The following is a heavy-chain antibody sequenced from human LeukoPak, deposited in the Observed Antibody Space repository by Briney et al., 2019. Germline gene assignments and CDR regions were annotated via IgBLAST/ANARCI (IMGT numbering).Heavy chain of an antibody. V-gene: IGHV4-39*01. CDR3: ATRNLFTRGDDY. J-gene: IGHJ4*02. CDR2: FYYSGKT. D-gene: IGHD3-16*01. CDR1: GGSITSDKFY. Sequence: SETLSLTCTVSGGSITSDKFYWGWIRQPPGKGLEWIGSFYYSGKTYYNPSLKSRVTISVDTSESQFSLKLTSVTAADTAVYYCATRNLFTRGDDYWSPGTLVTVSS.